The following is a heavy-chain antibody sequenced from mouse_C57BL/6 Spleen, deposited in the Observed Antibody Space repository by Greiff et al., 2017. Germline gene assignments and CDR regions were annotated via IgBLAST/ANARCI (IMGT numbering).Heavy chain of an antibody. CDR1: GFTFSDYY. CDR3: ARGSRYWYFDV. V-gene: IGHV5-16*01. D-gene: IGHD1-1*01. Sequence: DVQLVESEGGLVQPGSSMKLSCTASGFTFSDYYMAWVRQVPEKGLEWVANINYDGSSTYYLDSLKSRFIISRDNAKNILYLQMSSLKSEDTATYYCARGSRYWYFDVWGTGTTVTVSS. J-gene: IGHJ1*03. CDR2: INYDGSST.